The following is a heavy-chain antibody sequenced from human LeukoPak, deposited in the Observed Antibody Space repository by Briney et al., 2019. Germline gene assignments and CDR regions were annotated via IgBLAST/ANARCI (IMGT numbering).Heavy chain of an antibody. V-gene: IGHV3-23*01. J-gene: IGHJ4*02. Sequence: GGSLRLSCAASGFTFSSYAMSWVRQAPGKGLEWVSTISGSGASTYYADSVKGRFTISRDNAKNSLYLQMNGLRADDTAVYYCGIRDTSDYYVFWGQGTPVTVSS. D-gene: IGHD3-22*01. CDR1: GFTFSSYA. CDR2: ISGSGAST. CDR3: GIRDTSDYYVF.